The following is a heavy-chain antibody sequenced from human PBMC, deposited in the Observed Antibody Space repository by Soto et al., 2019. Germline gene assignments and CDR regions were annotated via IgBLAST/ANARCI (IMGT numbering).Heavy chain of an antibody. Sequence: QVQLVESGGGVVQPGRSLRLSCAASGFTFSSYAMHWVRQAPGKGLVWVAVISYDGSNKYYADSVKGRFTISRDSSKNTLYLQMNSLRAEDTAVYYCARAYGCKSRGIDYWGQGTLVTVSS. D-gene: IGHD3-16*01. CDR1: GFTFSSYA. CDR3: ARAYGCKSRGIDY. CDR2: ISYDGSNK. V-gene: IGHV3-30-3*01. J-gene: IGHJ4*02.